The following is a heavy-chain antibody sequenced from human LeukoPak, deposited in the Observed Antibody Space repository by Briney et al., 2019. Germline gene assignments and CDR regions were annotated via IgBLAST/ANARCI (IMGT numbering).Heavy chain of an antibody. CDR2: ISYSGNT. CDR1: GGSISSYY. V-gene: IGHV4-59*01. D-gene: IGHD5-18*01. CDR3: ARSGGDTTMAQDLDC. J-gene: IGHJ4*02. Sequence: SETLSLTCTVSGGSISSYYWSWIRQSPGKGLEWIGYISYSGNTNYNPSLKSRVTISVDTSKNQFSLKLSSVTAADTAVYYCARSGGDTTMAQDLDCWGQGTLVTVSS.